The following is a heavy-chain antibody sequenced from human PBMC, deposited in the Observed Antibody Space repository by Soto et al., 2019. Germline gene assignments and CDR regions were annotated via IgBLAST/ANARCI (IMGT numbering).Heavy chain of an antibody. CDR3: ARDLYYYDSSGYLWGLYYGMDV. V-gene: IGHV1-46*01. CDR1: GYTFTSYY. D-gene: IGHD3-22*01. CDR2: INPSGGST. J-gene: IGHJ6*02. Sequence: ASVKVSCKASGYTFTSYYMHWVRQAPGQGLEWMGIINPSGGSTSYAQKFQGRVTMTRDTSTSTVYMELSSLRSEDTAVYYCARDLYYYDSSGYLWGLYYGMDVWGQGTTVTVSS.